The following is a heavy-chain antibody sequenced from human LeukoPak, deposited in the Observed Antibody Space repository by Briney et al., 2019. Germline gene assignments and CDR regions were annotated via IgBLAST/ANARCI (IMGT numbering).Heavy chain of an antibody. CDR2: MYYSVIA. Sequence: SQTLSLTCTVSGVSISSGVYYCSWIRQHPGKGLEWIGYMYYSVIASYHPSLKSRVTISVDTSKNQFSLKLSSVTAADTAVYYCARDGYSSSSYFDYWGQGTLVTVSS. CDR1: GVSISSGVYY. D-gene: IGHD6-6*01. CDR3: ARDGYSSSSYFDY. V-gene: IGHV4-31*03. J-gene: IGHJ4*02.